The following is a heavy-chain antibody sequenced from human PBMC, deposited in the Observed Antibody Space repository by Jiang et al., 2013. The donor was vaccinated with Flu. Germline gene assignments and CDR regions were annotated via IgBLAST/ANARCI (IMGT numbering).Heavy chain of an antibody. J-gene: IGHJ6*04. CDR2: IYYSGST. Sequence: LLKPSETLSLTCTVSGGSINSYYWSWIRQPPGKGLEWIGYIYYSGSTNYNPSLKSRVTISVDTSKNQFSLKLSSVTAADTAVYYCARVVGSGDYTYYYYGLDVWGKGTTVTVSS. CDR1: GGSINSYY. CDR3: ARVVGSGDYTYYYYGLDV. V-gene: IGHV4-59*01. D-gene: IGHD4-17*01.